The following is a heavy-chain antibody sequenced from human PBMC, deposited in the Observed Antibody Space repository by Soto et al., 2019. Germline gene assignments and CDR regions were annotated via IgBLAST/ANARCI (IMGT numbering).Heavy chain of an antibody. D-gene: IGHD6-19*01. CDR1: GYSFTRYW. V-gene: IGHV5-51*01. CDR3: ARIQQWLIPPDH. J-gene: IGHJ4*02. Sequence: GESLKISWKGSGYSFTRYWIGWVRQMPGKGLEWMGIIYPRDSDTRYSPSFQGQVTISADKSISTAYLQWSSLKASDTAMYYCARIQQWLIPPDHWGQGTQVTVSS. CDR2: IYPRDSDT.